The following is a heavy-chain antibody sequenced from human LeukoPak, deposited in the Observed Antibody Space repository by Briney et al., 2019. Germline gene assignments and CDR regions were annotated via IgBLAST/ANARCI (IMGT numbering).Heavy chain of an antibody. CDR3: ARQGPTDDFDY. Sequence: GESLQISCKGSGYSFTSYWIGWVRQIPGKGLEWMGIIYPGDSDTRYSPSFQGQVTISADKSISTAYLQWSSLKASDAAMYYCARQGPTDDFDYWGQGTLVTVSS. CDR1: GYSFTSYW. J-gene: IGHJ4*02. CDR2: IYPGDSDT. V-gene: IGHV5-51*01.